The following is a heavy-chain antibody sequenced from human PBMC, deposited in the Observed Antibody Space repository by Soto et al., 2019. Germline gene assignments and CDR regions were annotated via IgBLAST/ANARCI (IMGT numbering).Heavy chain of an antibody. CDR2: ISYDGSNK. J-gene: IGHJ6*02. CDR3: ARVLIITLLWFGELLPSAYYYYGMDV. D-gene: IGHD3-10*01. V-gene: IGHV3-30-3*01. CDR1: GFTFSSYA. Sequence: GGSLRLSCAASGFTFSSYAMHWVRQAPGKGLEWVAVISYDGSNKYYADSVKGRFTISRGNSKNTLYLQMNSLRAEDTAVYYCARVLIITLLWFGELLPSAYYYYGMDVWGQGTTVTVSS.